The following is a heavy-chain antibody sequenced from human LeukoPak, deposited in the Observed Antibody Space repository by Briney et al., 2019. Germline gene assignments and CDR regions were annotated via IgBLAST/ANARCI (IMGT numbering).Heavy chain of an antibody. CDR1: GFTFSSYS. D-gene: IGHD2-21*01. Sequence: PGGSLRLSCAASGFTFSSYSMTWVRQAPGKGLEWVSSISSSSSYIYYADSVKGRFTISRDNAKNSLYLQMNSLRAEDTAVYYCARDHWVLFQHPWGQGTLVTVSS. J-gene: IGHJ5*02. CDR2: ISSSSSYI. CDR3: ARDHWVLFQHP. V-gene: IGHV3-21*01.